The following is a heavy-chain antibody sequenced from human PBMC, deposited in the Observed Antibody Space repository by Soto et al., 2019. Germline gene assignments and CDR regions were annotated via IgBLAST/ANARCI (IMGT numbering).Heavy chain of an antibody. Sequence: SETLSLTCTVSGGSISSYYWSWIRQPAGKGLEWIGRIYTSGSTNYNPSLKSRVTMSVDTSKNQFSLTLSCVTAADTAVYSCGRATRGTKPFDYWGQGTLVTVSS. D-gene: IGHD4-17*01. CDR2: IYTSGST. CDR3: GRATRGTKPFDY. J-gene: IGHJ4*02. CDR1: GGSISSYY. V-gene: IGHV4-4*07.